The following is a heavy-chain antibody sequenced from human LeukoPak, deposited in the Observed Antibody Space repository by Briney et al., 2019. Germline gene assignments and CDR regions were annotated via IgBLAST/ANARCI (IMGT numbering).Heavy chain of an antibody. Sequence: GESLKISCTTSGYTFTTYRVTWVRQVPGKGLEWMGRIDPSGSSSTYSPSFQGHVTISVDQSIRTAYLQWSSLEASDTAIYYCARSSRTNRRGWYGFYYFDYWGQGTRVTVSS. D-gene: IGHD6-19*01. V-gene: IGHV5-10-1*01. CDR3: ARSSRTNRRGWYGFYYFDY. J-gene: IGHJ4*02. CDR1: GYTFTTYR. CDR2: IDPSGSSS.